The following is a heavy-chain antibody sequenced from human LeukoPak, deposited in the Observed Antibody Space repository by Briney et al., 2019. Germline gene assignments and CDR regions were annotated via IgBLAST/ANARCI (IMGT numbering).Heavy chain of an antibody. D-gene: IGHD6-19*01. CDR2: ISYDGSNK. CDR1: GFTFSSYA. V-gene: IGHV3-30-3*01. Sequence: PGGSLRLSCAASGFTFSSYAMHWVRQAPGKVLEWVAVISYDGSNKYYADSVKGRFTISRDNSKNTLYLQMNSQRAEDTAVYYCARDREQWLHAFDIWGQGTMVTVSS. J-gene: IGHJ3*02. CDR3: ARDREQWLHAFDI.